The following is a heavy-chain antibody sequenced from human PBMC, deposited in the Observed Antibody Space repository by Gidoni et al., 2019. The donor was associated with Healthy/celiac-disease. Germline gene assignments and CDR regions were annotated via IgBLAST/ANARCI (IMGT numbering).Heavy chain of an antibody. CDR2: LSASGVTT. D-gene: IGHD4-17*01. J-gene: IGHJ4*02. Sequence: EVQLVESGGGVVQPGGSLRLACAASGFTFSSYARNGVRQAPGTGLEWVAALSASGVTTYYADSVKCRFTIFRDNSKNTMYLQMNSLSGEDTAVYYCAKDRQLRWLFDCWGQGTLVTVSS. CDR1: GFTFSSYA. CDR3: AKDRQLRWLFDC. V-gene: IGHV3-23*04.